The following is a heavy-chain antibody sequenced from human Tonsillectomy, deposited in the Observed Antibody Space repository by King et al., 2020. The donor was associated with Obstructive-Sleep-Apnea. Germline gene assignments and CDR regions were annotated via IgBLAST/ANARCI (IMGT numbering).Heavy chain of an antibody. CDR1: GSTFNTYS. CDR3: ARDYYGSGSLEY. J-gene: IGHJ4*02. Sequence: VQLVDSGGGLVKPGGSLRLACAASGSTFNTYSMNWVRQVPGKGLEWVASISSSSGYISYADSMKGRFTFSRDNAKNSLYLQMNSLRVEDTAVYYCARDYYGSGSLEYWGQGTLVTVSS. D-gene: IGHD3-10*01. V-gene: IGHV3-21*01. CDR2: ISSSSGYI.